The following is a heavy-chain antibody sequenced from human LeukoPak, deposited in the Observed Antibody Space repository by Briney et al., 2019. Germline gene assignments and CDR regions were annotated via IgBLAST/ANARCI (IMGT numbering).Heavy chain of an antibody. Sequence: PGGSLRLSCAASGFTFSSYAMSWVRQAPGKGLEWVANIKQDGSEKYYVDSVKGRFTISRDNAKNSLYLQMNSLRAEDTAVYYCARGDRVVAAPNWFDPWGQGTLVTVSS. J-gene: IGHJ5*02. D-gene: IGHD2-15*01. CDR1: GFTFSSYA. CDR2: IKQDGSEK. CDR3: ARGDRVVAAPNWFDP. V-gene: IGHV3-7*01.